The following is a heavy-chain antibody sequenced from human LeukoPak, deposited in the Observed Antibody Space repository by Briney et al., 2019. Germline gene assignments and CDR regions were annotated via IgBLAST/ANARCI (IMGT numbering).Heavy chain of an antibody. Sequence: PGGSLRLSCAASGFTFSSYAMHWVRQAPGKGLGWVAVISYDGSNKYYADSVKGRFTISRDNSKNTLYLQLNSLGADDTAVYFCAKVASYSRSEYGSGSFDSWGQGTLVTVSS. D-gene: IGHD3-10*01. CDR1: GFTFSSYA. CDR3: AKVASYSRSEYGSGSFDS. J-gene: IGHJ4*02. V-gene: IGHV3-30-3*01. CDR2: ISYDGSNK.